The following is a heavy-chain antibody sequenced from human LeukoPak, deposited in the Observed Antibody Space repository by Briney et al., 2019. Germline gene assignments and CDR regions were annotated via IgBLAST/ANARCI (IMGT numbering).Heavy chain of an antibody. D-gene: IGHD3-10*01. Sequence: EGSLRLSCAASGFTFSSYAMSWVRQAPGKGLEWVPAISGSGGSTYYADSVKGRFTISRDNSKNTLYLQMNSLRAEDTAVYYCAKDGTFYGSGSHFDYWGQGTLVTVSS. CDR1: GFTFSSYA. V-gene: IGHV3-23*01. CDR2: ISGSGGST. J-gene: IGHJ4*02. CDR3: AKDGTFYGSGSHFDY.